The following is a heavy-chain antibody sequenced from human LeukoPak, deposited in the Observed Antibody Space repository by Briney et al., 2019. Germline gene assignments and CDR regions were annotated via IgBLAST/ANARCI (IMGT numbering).Heavy chain of an antibody. CDR1: GVSITSSNSY. J-gene: IGHJ4*02. Sequence: SETLSLTCTVSGVSITSSNSYWGWIRQPPGKGLEWIGSIYYSGNTYYNASLKSQVSISIDTSKNQFSLRLTSVTAADTAVYYCARQTGSGLFILPGGQGTLVTVSS. D-gene: IGHD3/OR15-3a*01. CDR2: IYYSGNT. V-gene: IGHV4-39*01. CDR3: ARQTGSGLFILP.